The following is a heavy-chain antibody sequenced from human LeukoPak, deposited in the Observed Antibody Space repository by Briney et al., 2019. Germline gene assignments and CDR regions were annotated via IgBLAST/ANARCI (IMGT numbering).Heavy chain of an antibody. J-gene: IGHJ4*02. V-gene: IGHV4-39*07. D-gene: IGHD3-22*01. CDR2: IYYSGST. CDR1: GGSISSSSYY. Sequence: SETLSLTCTVSGGSISSSSYYWGWIRQPPGKGLEWIGSIYYSGSTYYNPSLKSRVTISVDTSKNQFSLKLSSVTAADTAVYYCARSTYYYDSSGYPLDYWGQGTLVTVSS. CDR3: ARSTYYYDSSGYPLDY.